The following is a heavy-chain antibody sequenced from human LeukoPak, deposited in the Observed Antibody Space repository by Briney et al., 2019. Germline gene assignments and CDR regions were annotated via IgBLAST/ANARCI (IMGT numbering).Heavy chain of an antibody. CDR2: ISAYNGNT. D-gene: IGHD6-6*01. CDR1: GYTFTSYG. CDR3: ARRHSSSAYYYYYMDV. J-gene: IGHJ6*03. V-gene: IGHV1-18*01. Sequence: GASVKVSCKASGYTFTSYGISWVRQAPGQGLERMGWISAYNGNTNYAQKLQGRVTMTTDTSTSTAYMELRSLRSDDTAVYYCARRHSSSAYYYYYMDVWGKGTTVTVSS.